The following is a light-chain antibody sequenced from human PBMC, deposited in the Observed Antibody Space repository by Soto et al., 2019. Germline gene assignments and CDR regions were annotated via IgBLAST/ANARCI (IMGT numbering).Light chain of an antibody. CDR2: KAS. CDR3: QQYNSYST. CDR1: QSISSW. Sequence: DIQMTQSPSTLSASVGDRVTITCRASQSISSWLAWYQQKPGKAPKLLIYKASSSESGVPSRFSCSGSGTKFTITISTLQPDDFATYYCQQYNSYSTFGQGTKVEIK. V-gene: IGKV1-5*03. J-gene: IGKJ1*01.